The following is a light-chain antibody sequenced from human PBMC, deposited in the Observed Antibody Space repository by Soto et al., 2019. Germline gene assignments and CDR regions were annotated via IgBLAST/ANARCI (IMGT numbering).Light chain of an antibody. V-gene: IGKV1-39*01. CDR2: AAS. Sequence: DIQMTQSPSSLSASVGDGVTITCRASQSISNYVNWYQQKPGKAPKLLIYAASRLQSGVPSRFSGTGSRTDFTLTICSLQPEDFATYYCQETFSTPSFTFGGGTKVEI. CDR1: QSISNY. CDR3: QETFSTPSFT. J-gene: IGKJ4*01.